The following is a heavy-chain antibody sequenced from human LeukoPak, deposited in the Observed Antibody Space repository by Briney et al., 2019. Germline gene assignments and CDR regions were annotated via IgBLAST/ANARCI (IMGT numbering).Heavy chain of an antibody. CDR3: ARDLGQYYDFWSGYYSHYYYYMDV. V-gene: IGHV4-4*07. J-gene: IGHJ6*03. Sequence: SETLSLTCTVPGGSISSYYWSWIRQPAGKGLEWIGRIYTSGSTNYNPSLKSRVTMSVDTSKNQFSLKLSSVTAADTAVYYCARDLGQYYDFWSGYYSHYYYYMDVWGKGTTVTVSS. CDR1: GGSISSYY. D-gene: IGHD3-3*01. CDR2: IYTSGST.